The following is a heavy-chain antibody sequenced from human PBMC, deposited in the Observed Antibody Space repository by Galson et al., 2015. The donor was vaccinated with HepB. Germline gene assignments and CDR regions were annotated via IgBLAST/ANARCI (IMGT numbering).Heavy chain of an antibody. CDR1: GYTFSSYY. Sequence: SVKVSCKASGYTFSSYYMHWVRQASGQGLEWMGIINPSGGRTGYAQKFQGRVTMNRHTSTSTVDMELRSLRSEDTAVYCCARDRIAAAGTGGFDPWGQRTLVTVSS. D-gene: IGHD6-13*01. V-gene: IGHV1-46*01. J-gene: IGHJ5*02. CDR2: INPSGGRT. CDR3: ARDRIAAAGTGGFDP.